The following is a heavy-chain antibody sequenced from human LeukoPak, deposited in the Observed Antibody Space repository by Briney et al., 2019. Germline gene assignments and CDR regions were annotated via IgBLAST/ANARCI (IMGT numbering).Heavy chain of an antibody. CDR3: ARGWATIPD. V-gene: IGHV3-21*01. CDR1: GFTFSSYS. CDR2: ISSSSSYI. J-gene: IGHJ4*02. D-gene: IGHD5-24*01. Sequence: GGSLRLSCAASGFTFSSYSMNWVRQAPGKGLEWVSSISSSSSYIYYADSVKGRFIISRDNTKNSLFLQMNSLRDDDTARYYCARGWATIPDWGQGSLVIVSS.